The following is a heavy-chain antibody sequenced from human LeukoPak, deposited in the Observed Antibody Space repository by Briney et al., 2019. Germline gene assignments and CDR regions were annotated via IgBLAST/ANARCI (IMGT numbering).Heavy chain of an antibody. CDR2: ISGSGGST. V-gene: IGHV3-23*01. CDR1: GFTFSSYA. Sequence: GGSLRLSCAASGFTFSSYAMSWVRQAPGKGLEWVSAISGSGGSTYYADSVKGRFTISRDNSKNTLYLQMSSLRAEDTAVYYCAKGGYSGSYYYHYGMDVWGQGTTVTVSS. D-gene: IGHD1-26*01. J-gene: IGHJ6*02. CDR3: AKGGYSGSYYYHYGMDV.